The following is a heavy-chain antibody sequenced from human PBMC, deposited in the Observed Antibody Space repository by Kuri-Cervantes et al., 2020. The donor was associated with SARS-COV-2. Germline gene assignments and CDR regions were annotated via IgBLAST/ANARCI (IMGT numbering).Heavy chain of an antibody. D-gene: IGHD6-19*01. CDR3: ARVAVAALDY. Sequence: GGSLRLSCKGSGYSFTSYWIGWVRQAPGQGLEWMGWISAYNGNTNYAQKLQGRVTMTTDTSTSTAYMELRSLRSDDTAVYYCARVAVAALDYWGQGTLVTVSS. CDR1: GYSFTSYW. CDR2: ISAYNGNT. J-gene: IGHJ4*02. V-gene: IGHV1-18*04.